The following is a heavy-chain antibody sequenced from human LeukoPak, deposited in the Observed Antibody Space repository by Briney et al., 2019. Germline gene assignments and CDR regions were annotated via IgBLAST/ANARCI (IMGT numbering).Heavy chain of an antibody. CDR2: INHSGST. J-gene: IGHJ4*02. D-gene: IGHD6-19*01. CDR3: SVSSGHSDY. V-gene: IGHV4-34*01. CDR1: GGSFSGYY. Sequence: SETLSLTCAVYGGSFSGYYWSWNRQPPGKGLEWIGEINHSGSTNYNPSLKSRVTISVDTSKNQFSLKLSSVTAADTAVYYCSVSSGHSDYWGQGTLVTVSS.